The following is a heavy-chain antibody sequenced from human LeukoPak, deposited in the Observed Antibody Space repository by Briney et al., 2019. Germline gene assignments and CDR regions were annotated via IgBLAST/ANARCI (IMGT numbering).Heavy chain of an antibody. CDR1: GFTFSSYA. V-gene: IGHV3-23*01. J-gene: IGHJ4*02. CDR3: AKGDYDILIGYYKGGFDY. CDR2: ISGSGGST. D-gene: IGHD3-9*01. Sequence: GGSLRLSCAASGFTFSSYAMSWVRQAPGKGLEWVSAISGSGGSTYYADSVKGRFTISRDNYKNTLYLQMNSLRAEDTAVYYCAKGDYDILIGYYKGGFDYWGQGTLVTVSS.